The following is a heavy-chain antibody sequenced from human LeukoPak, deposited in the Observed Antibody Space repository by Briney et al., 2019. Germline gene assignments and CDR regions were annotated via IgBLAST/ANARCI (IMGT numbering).Heavy chain of an antibody. J-gene: IGHJ4*02. Sequence: SETLSLTCTVSGVSISSTSYYWGWIRQPPGKGLEWIASIYYSGSTYYNPSLKSRVTISVDTSKNQFSLKLSSVTAADTAVYYCARAYLDGSGSYNFDYWGQGTLVTVSS. CDR3: ARAYLDGSGSYNFDY. CDR1: GVSISSTSYY. D-gene: IGHD3-10*01. V-gene: IGHV4-39*07. CDR2: IYYSGST.